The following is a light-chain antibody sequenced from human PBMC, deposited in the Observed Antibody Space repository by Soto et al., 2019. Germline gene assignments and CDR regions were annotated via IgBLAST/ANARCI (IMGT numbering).Light chain of an antibody. CDR1: SSDVGGYNY. V-gene: IGLV2-14*01. Sequence: QSVLTQPASVSGSRGQSITISCTGTSSDVGGYNYVSWYQQHPGKAPKLMIYDVSNRPSGVSNRFSGSKSGNTASLTISGLQAEDEADYYCISYTSSSTLLFGTGTKLTVL. CDR3: ISYTSSSTLL. CDR2: DVS. J-gene: IGLJ1*01.